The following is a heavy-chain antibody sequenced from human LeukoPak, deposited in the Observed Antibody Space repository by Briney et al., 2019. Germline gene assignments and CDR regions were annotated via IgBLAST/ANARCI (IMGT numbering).Heavy chain of an antibody. CDR3: ARVDYDYLCGRIFDY. V-gene: IGHV4-59*01. J-gene: IGHJ4*02. CDR1: GGSISSYY. CDR2: IYYSVST. Sequence: TTSETLSLTCTVSGGSISSYYWSWIRQPPGKGLEWIGYIYYSVSTNYNPSLKSRVTISVDTSKNQFSLKLRSVNAADTAVYYCARVDYDYLCGRIFDYWGQGTLVSVSS. D-gene: IGHD3-16*01.